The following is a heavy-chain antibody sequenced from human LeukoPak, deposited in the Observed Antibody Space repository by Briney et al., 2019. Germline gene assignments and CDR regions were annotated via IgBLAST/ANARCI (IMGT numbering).Heavy chain of an antibody. J-gene: IGHJ4*02. CDR3: ARDSDYYDSRGSLGAY. CDR1: GFTVSSNY. V-gene: IGHV3-53*01. D-gene: IGHD3-22*01. CDR2: IYSGGST. Sequence: AGGSLRLSCAASGFTVSSNYMSWVRQAPGKGLGWVSVIYSGGSTYYADSVKGRFTISRDNSKNTLYLQMNSLRAEDTAVYYCARDSDYYDSRGSLGAYWGQGTLVTVSS.